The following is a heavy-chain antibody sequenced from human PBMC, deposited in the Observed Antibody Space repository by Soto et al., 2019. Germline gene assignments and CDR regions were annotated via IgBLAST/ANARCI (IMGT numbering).Heavy chain of an antibody. CDR1: GFTFSSYW. Sequence: GGSLRLSCAASGFTFSSYWMSWVRQAPGKGLEWVANIKQDGSEKYYVDSVKGRFTISRDNAKNSLYLQMNSLRAEDTAVYYCAREVRFLEWLFYYYMDVWGKGTTVTVS. D-gene: IGHD3-3*01. CDR3: AREVRFLEWLFYYYMDV. CDR2: IKQDGSEK. J-gene: IGHJ6*03. V-gene: IGHV3-7*01.